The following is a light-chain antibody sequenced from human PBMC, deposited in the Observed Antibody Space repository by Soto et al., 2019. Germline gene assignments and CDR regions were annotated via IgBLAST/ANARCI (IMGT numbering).Light chain of an antibody. Sequence: DIQMTQSPSTLSGSVGDRVTITCRASQTISSWLAWYQQKPGKAPTLLIYKASTLKTGVPSRFSGSGSGTEFTLTISSLQSEDFAIYYCQHYNSYPETFGQGTKVELK. CDR3: QHYNSYPET. V-gene: IGKV1-5*03. CDR2: KAS. CDR1: QTISSW. J-gene: IGKJ1*01.